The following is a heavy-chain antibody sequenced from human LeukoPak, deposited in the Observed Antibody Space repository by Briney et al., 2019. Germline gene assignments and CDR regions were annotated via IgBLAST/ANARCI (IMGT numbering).Heavy chain of an antibody. Sequence: SVKVSCKASGGTFSTYAISWVRQAPGQGLEWMEGIIPTFGTAKYAQKFQGRVTITADESTSTAYMELSSLRSEDTAVYYCARDRRSRYCSSTRCYLGCFDPWGQGTLVTVSS. CDR1: GGTFSTYA. CDR2: IIPTFGTA. CDR3: ARDRRSRYCSSTRCYLGCFDP. D-gene: IGHD2-2*01. J-gene: IGHJ5*02. V-gene: IGHV1-69*13.